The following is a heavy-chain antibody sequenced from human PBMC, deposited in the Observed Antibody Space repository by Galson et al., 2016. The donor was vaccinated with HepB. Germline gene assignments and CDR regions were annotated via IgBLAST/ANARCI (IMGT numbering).Heavy chain of an antibody. CDR2: ISGSSSHI. Sequence: SLRLSCAASGFSFSDYYMSWIRQAPGKGLEWVSYISGSSSHIMYADSVKGRFTISRDNAKNSLYLQMDSLRDEDTAVYYCAGYDYIRGKTYYWGQGTLVIVSS. CDR1: GFSFSDYY. J-gene: IGHJ4*02. CDR3: AGYDYIRGKTYY. V-gene: IGHV3-11*06. D-gene: IGHD3-16*01.